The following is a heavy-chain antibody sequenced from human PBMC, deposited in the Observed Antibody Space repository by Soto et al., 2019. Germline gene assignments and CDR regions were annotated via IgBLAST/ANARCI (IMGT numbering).Heavy chain of an antibody. CDR3: AEQDYGYNWFDP. V-gene: IGHV3-23*01. D-gene: IGHD4-17*01. CDR1: GVTFSSYA. CDR2: ISGSGGST. Sequence: GGSLRLSCAASGVTFSSYAMSWVRQAPGKGLEWVSAISGSGGSTYYADSVKGRFTISRDNSKNTLYLQMNSLRAEDTAVYYCAEQDYGYNWFDPWGQGTLVTVSS. J-gene: IGHJ5*02.